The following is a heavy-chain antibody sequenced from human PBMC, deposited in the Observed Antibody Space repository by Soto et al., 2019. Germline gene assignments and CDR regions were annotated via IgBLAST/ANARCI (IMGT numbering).Heavy chain of an antibody. Sequence: ASVKVSCNASGYTFTSYDINWVRQATGQGLEWMGWMNPNSGNTGYAQKFQGRVTMTRNTSISTAYMELSSLRSEDTAVYYCARRGHSSSWYYYYYYGMDVWGQGTTVTVSS. CDR1: GYTFTSYD. J-gene: IGHJ6*02. D-gene: IGHD6-13*01. CDR3: ARRGHSSSWYYYYYYGMDV. CDR2: MNPNSGNT. V-gene: IGHV1-8*01.